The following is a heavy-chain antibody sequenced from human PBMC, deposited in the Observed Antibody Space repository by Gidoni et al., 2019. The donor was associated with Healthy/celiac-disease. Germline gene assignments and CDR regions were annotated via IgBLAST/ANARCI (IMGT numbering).Heavy chain of an antibody. D-gene: IGHD3-10*01. Sequence: EVQLVQSGAEVKKPGESLKISCKGSGYSFTSYWIGWVRQMPGKGLEWMGIIYPGDSDTRYSPSFQGQVTISADKSISTAYLQWSSLKASDTAMYYCARLSGGNGHPKDVLLWFGEWVFDYWGQGTLVTVSS. CDR2: IYPGDSDT. CDR1: GYSFTSYW. V-gene: IGHV5-51*01. CDR3: ARLSGGNGHPKDVLLWFGEWVFDY. J-gene: IGHJ4*02.